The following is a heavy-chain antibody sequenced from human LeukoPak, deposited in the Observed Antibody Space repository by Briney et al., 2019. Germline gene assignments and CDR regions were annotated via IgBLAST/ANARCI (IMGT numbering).Heavy chain of an antibody. CDR2: IYYSEST. J-gene: IGHJ4*02. Sequence: SETLSLTCAVSGGSISSYYWSWIRQPPGKGLEWIGYIYYSESTNYNPSLKSRVTISVDTSKNQFSLKLSSVTTADTAVYYCARSGIAAAGSLDYWGQGTLVTVSS. CDR3: ARSGIAAAGSLDY. V-gene: IGHV4-59*01. CDR1: GGSISSYY. D-gene: IGHD6-13*01.